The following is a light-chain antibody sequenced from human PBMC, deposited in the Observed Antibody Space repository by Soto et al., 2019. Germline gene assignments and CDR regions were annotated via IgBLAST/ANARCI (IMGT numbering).Light chain of an antibody. V-gene: IGKV1-39*01. CDR3: QQGYTTPGT. CDR1: QGVSAF. J-gene: IGKJ1*01. CDR2: AAS. Sequence: DIQMTQSPSSLSASVGDRVIITCRASQGVSAFLNWYQQKPGRAPKLLIYAASSLESGVPSRFSGSGSGTDFTLTISTLQPEDFATYYCQQGYTTPGTFGQGTKV.